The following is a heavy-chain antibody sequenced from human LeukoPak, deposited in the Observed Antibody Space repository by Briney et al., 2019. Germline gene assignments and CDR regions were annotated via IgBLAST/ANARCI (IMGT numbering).Heavy chain of an antibody. CDR1: GYTFTSYY. CDR3: AGGFWLQWGELGVFDL. D-gene: IGHD5-24*01. J-gene: IGHJ3*01. Sequence: GASVKVSCKASGYTFTSYYMHWVREAPGQGLEWMGWISAYNGNTNYAQKLQGRVTMTTDTSTSTAYMELGSLRSDDTAVYYCAGGFWLQWGELGVFDLGGEEAMVTVSS. CDR2: ISAYNGNT. V-gene: IGHV1-18*04.